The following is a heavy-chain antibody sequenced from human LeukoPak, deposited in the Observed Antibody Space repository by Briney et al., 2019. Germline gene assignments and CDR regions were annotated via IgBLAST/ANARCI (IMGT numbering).Heavy chain of an antibody. Sequence: ASVKVSCKASGYTFTGYYMHWVRQAPGQGLEWMGWINPNSGGTNYAQKFQGRVTMTRDTSISTAYMELSRLRSDDTAVYYCARDLRFSDSSPHYFDYWGQGTLVTVSS. V-gene: IGHV1-2*02. CDR1: GYTFTGYY. D-gene: IGHD3-22*01. CDR2: INPNSGGT. CDR3: ARDLRFSDSSPHYFDY. J-gene: IGHJ4*02.